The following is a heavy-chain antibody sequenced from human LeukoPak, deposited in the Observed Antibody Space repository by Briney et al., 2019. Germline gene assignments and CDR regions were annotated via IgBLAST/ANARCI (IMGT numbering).Heavy chain of an antibody. V-gene: IGHV4-59*12. Sequence: PSETLSLTCTVSGGSISSYYWSWIRQPPGKGLEWIGYIYYSGSTNYNPSLKSRVTISVDTSKNQFSLQLSSVTAADTAVFYCARGPGMTTVGDYWGQGTLVTVSS. CDR3: ARGPGMTTVGDY. J-gene: IGHJ4*02. CDR1: GGSISSYY. D-gene: IGHD4-23*01. CDR2: IYYSGST.